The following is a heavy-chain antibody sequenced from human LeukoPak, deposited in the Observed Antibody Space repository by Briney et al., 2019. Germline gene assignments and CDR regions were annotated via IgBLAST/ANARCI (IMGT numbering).Heavy chain of an antibody. CDR3: ARWGGTRQYYFDY. D-gene: IGHD1-1*01. CDR1: GFIFSDYG. J-gene: IGHJ4*02. CDR2: TRFDGSIK. V-gene: IGHV3-33*01. Sequence: GGSLRLSCAVSGFIFSDYGFHWVRQAPGKGLEWVAVTRFDGSIKQYADSVKGRFTISRDDSKNTLYLQMNSLKSEDTTVYYCARWGGTRQYYFDYWGRGTLVTVSS.